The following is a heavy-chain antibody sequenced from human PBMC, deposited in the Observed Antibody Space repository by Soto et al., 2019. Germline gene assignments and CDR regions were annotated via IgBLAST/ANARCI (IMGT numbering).Heavy chain of an antibody. CDR3: AREDCSGGSCYGFAWFDP. CDR1: GGTFSSYA. J-gene: IGHJ5*02. CDR2: IIPIFGTA. Sequence: SVKVSCKASGGTFSSYAISWVRQAPRQGLEWMGGIIPIFGTANYAQKFQGRVTITADESTSTAYMELSSLRSEDTAVYYCAREDCSGGSCYGFAWFDPWGQGTLVTV. V-gene: IGHV1-69*13. D-gene: IGHD2-15*01.